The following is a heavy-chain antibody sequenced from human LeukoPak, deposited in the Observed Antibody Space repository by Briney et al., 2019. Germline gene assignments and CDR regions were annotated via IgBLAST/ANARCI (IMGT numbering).Heavy chain of an antibody. J-gene: IGHJ1*01. CDR1: GFTFSSYA. Sequence: GGSLRLSCAASGFTFSSYAMSWVRQAPGKGLEWVSAISGSGGSTYYADSVKGRFTISRDNSKNTLYLQMNSLRAEDTAVYYCSKGHCSTTTCLSSAEYFQHWGQGTLVTVSS. CDR3: SKGHCSTTTCLSSAEYFQH. V-gene: IGHV3-23*01. CDR2: ISGSGGST. D-gene: IGHD2-2*01.